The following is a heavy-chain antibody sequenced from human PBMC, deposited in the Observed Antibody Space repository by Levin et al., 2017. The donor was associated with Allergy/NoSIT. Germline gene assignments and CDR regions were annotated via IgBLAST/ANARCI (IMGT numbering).Heavy chain of an antibody. CDR1: GGSISSYY. V-gene: IGHV4-59*01. CDR2: IYYSGST. J-gene: IGHJ4*02. CDR3: ARGQDYDILTGDRYYFDY. D-gene: IGHD3-9*01. Sequence: KTSETLSLTCTVSGGSISSYYWSWIRQPPGKGLEWIGYIYYSGSTNYNPSLKSRVTISVDTSKNQFSLKLSSVTAADTAVYYCARGQDYDILTGDRYYFDYWGQGTLVTVSS.